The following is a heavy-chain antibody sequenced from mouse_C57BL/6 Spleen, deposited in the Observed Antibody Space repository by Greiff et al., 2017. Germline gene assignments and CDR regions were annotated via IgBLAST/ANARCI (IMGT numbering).Heavy chain of an antibody. J-gene: IGHJ3*01. CDR3: ARSMIYYDYEDAY. Sequence: VQLQQSGAELVRPGTSVKVSCKASGYAFTNYLIEWVKQRPGQGLEWIGVINPGSGGTNYNEKFKGKATLTADKSSSTAYMQLSSLTSEDSAVYFCARSMIYYDYEDAYWGQGTLVTVSA. D-gene: IGHD2-4*01. CDR1: GYAFTNYL. CDR2: INPGSGGT. V-gene: IGHV1-54*01.